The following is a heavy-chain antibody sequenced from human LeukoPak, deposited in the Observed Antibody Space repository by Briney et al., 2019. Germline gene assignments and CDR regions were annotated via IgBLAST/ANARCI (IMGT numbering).Heavy chain of an antibody. CDR2: ISSSGSTI. Sequence: GGSLRLSCAASGFTFSSYEMNWVRQAPGKGLEWVSYISSSGSTIYYADSVKGRFTISRDNAKNSLYLQMNTLRAEDTGVYYCARDMVEATTRGIDYWGQGTLVTVSS. D-gene: IGHD5-12*01. CDR1: GFTFSSYE. V-gene: IGHV3-48*03. CDR3: ARDMVEATTRGIDY. J-gene: IGHJ4*02.